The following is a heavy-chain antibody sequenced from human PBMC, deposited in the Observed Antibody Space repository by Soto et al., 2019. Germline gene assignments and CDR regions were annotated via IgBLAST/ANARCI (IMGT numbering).Heavy chain of an antibody. J-gene: IGHJ6*02. CDR3: GRWEASSSRNGMDA. V-gene: IGHV3-30*03. CDR1: GFTFSGYG. D-gene: IGHD6-6*01. CDR2: ISFAGRYK. Sequence: QVQLVESGGGEVQPGRSLRLSCTASGFTFSGYGMHWVRQAPGKGLEWVAVISFAGRYKYYGDSVKGRFTISRDDSNNTLFLQMDSLRVDDAAVYYCGRWEASSSRNGMDAWGQGTTVTVSS.